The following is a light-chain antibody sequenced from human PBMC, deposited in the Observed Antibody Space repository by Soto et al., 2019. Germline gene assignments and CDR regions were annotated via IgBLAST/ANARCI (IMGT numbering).Light chain of an antibody. CDR3: SSYRNSSTLYV. CDR2: EVS. J-gene: IGLJ1*01. Sequence: QSVLTQPASVSGSPGQSITISCTGTTSDIGTYSYVSWYQQHAGKAPKLIIYEVSHRPSGVSNRFSGSKSGSTASLTISGLQAEDEAHYHCSSYRNSSTLYVFGTGTKVTVL. V-gene: IGLV2-14*01. CDR1: TSDIGTYSY.